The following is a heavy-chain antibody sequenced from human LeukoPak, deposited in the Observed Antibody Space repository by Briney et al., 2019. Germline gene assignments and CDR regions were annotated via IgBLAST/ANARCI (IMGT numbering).Heavy chain of an antibody. CDR1: GGSISSGDYY. J-gene: IGHJ3*02. Sequence: SQTLSLTCTVSGGSISSGDYYWSWIRQPPGKGLEWIGYIYYSGSTYYNPSLKSRVTISVDTSKNQFSLKLSSVTAADTAVYYCATWGEARHDAFDIWGQGTMVTVSS. CDR2: IYYSGST. V-gene: IGHV4-30-4*08. D-gene: IGHD2-21*01. CDR3: ATWGEARHDAFDI.